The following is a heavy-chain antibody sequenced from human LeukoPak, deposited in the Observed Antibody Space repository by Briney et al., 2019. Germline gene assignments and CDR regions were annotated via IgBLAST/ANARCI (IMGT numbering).Heavy chain of an antibody. D-gene: IGHD3-16*01. CDR3: ARESRARGREFDY. CDR2: ISAYNGNT. CDR1: GYTFITYG. Sequence: ASVKVSCKASGYTFITYGMSWVRQAPGQGLEWMGWISAYNGNTNYAQKFQGRVTMATDTSTSTAYMELRSLRSDDTAVYYCARESRARGREFDYWGQGTLVTVSS. J-gene: IGHJ4*02. V-gene: IGHV1-18*01.